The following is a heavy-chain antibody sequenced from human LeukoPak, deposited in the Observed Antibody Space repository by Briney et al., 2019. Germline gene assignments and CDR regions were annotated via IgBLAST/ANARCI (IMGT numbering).Heavy chain of an antibody. J-gene: IGHJ4*02. CDR2: ITGNGAGT. CDR3: AKDFLTELYHVDY. D-gene: IGHD2-8*01. Sequence: GGSLRLSCAASGFTFDNYAMSWVRQAPGKGLEWVSTITGNGAGTYYADSVKGRFTISRDNSKDTLYLQMNSLRAEDTAEYYCAKDFLTELYHVDYWGRGTLVTVSS. CDR1: GFTFDNYA. V-gene: IGHV3-23*01.